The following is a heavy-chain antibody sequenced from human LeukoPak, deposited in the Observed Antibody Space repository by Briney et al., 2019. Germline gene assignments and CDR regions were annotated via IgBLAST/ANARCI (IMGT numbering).Heavy chain of an antibody. CDR3: ARHPRPYYYDSSGYYYRGSGYGMDV. Sequence: GESLKISCKGSGFDFTVHWIAWVRQMPGKGLEWMGIICPGDSNTKYSPSFQGQVTISADKSISTAYLQWSSLKASDTAMYYCARHPRPYYYDSSGYYYRGSGYGMDVWGQGTTVTVSS. D-gene: IGHD3-22*01. V-gene: IGHV5-51*01. CDR2: ICPGDSNT. CDR1: GFDFTVHW. J-gene: IGHJ6*02.